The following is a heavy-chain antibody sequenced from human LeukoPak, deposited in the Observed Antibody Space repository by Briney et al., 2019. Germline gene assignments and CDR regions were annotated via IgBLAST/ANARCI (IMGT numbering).Heavy chain of an antibody. J-gene: IGHJ3*02. D-gene: IGHD1-1*01. CDR3: AREVPSAFPPNGDAFDI. Sequence: ASVKVSCKASGYTFTGYYMHWVRQAPGQGLEWMGWINPNSGGTNYAQKFQGRVTMTRDTSISTAYMELSRLRSDDTAVYYCAREVPSAFPPNGDAFDIWGQGTMVTVSS. CDR1: GYTFTGYY. V-gene: IGHV1-2*02. CDR2: INPNSGGT.